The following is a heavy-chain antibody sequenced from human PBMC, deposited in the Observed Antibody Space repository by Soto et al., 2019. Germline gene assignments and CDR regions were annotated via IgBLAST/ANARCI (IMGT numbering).Heavy chain of an antibody. Sequence: EVQLLESGGGLVQPGGSLRLSCAASGFTFSNYAMTWVRQSPGKGLEWVSIITSSGSSTHFADSVKGRFTISRDNSKNTLDLQMNTLSAEDTAVYYCAKGMATILGWFDPWGQGTQVTVSS. J-gene: IGHJ5*02. CDR2: ITSSGSST. V-gene: IGHV3-23*01. CDR3: AKGMATILGWFDP. D-gene: IGHD5-12*01. CDR1: GFTFSNYA.